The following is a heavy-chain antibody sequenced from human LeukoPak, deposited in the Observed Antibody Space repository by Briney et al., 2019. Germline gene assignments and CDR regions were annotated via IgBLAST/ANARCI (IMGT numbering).Heavy chain of an antibody. V-gene: IGHV4-34*01. J-gene: IGHJ4*02. CDR3: ARDKIGGINFDY. D-gene: IGHD2/OR15-2a*01. Sequence: SETLSLTCAVYGGSFSGYYWSWIRQPPGKGLEWIGKINHSGSTNYNPSLMSRVTISVDTSKNQFSLKVSSVTAADTAVYYCARDKIGGINFDYWGQGTLITVSA. CDR2: INHSGST. CDR1: GGSFSGYY.